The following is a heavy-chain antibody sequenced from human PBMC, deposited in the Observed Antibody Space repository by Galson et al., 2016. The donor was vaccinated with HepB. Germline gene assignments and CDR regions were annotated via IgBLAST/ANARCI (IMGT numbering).Heavy chain of an antibody. CDR1: GFMYRNYA. J-gene: IGHJ5*02. CDR3: ARAAIIPGARMVFDP. CDR2: ISGSGGTT. Sequence: LRLSCAASGFMYRNYAMSWVRQAPGKGLEWVSVISGSGGTTFYGDSVKGRFSISRDNSQNTLDLQMNSLTPEDTAVYYCARAAIIPGARMVFDPWGQGTLVTVSS. V-gene: IGHV3-23*01. D-gene: IGHD2-2*01.